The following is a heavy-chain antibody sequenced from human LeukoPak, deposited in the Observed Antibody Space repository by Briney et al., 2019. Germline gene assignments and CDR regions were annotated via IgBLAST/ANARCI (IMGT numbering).Heavy chain of an antibody. CDR1: GFTFSSYA. D-gene: IGHD3-10*01. V-gene: IGHV3-23*01. Sequence: GGSLRLSRAGSGFTFSSYAMSWVRQAPGKGLEWVSGISSGGGSTYYADSVKGRFTISRDNSKNTLDLEMNSLRAEDTAVYYCAKDVGGYYFTYWSGCFDHWGQGTLVTVSS. J-gene: IGHJ4*02. CDR3: AKDVGGYYFTYWSGCFDH. CDR2: ISSGGGST.